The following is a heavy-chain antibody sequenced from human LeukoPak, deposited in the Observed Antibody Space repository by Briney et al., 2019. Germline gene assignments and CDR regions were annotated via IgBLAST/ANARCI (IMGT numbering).Heavy chain of an antibody. CDR2: IKQDGSEK. Sequence: GGSLRLSCAASGFTFSSYWMSWVRQAPGKGLEWVANIKQDGSEKYYVDSVKGRFTISRDNAKNSLYLQMNSLRAEDTAVYYCARDWKYYDFWSGYHNWFGPWGQGTLVTVSS. V-gene: IGHV3-7*01. CDR1: GFTFSSYW. D-gene: IGHD3-3*01. CDR3: ARDWKYYDFWSGYHNWFGP. J-gene: IGHJ5*02.